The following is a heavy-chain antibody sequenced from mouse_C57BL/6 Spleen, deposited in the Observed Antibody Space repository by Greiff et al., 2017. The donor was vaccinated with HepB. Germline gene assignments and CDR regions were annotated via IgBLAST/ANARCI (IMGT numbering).Heavy chain of an antibody. D-gene: IGHD1-1*01. CDR1: GYTFTSYW. J-gene: IGHJ4*01. CDR3: ARPHCYGSSSYAMDY. CDR2: IDPSDSET. V-gene: IGHV1-52*01. Sequence: QVQLQQPGAELVRPGSSVKLSCKASGYTFTSYWMHWVKQRPIQGLEWIGNIDPSDSETHYNQKFKDKATLTVDKSSSTAYMQLSSLTSEDSAVYYCARPHCYGSSSYAMDYWGQGTSVTVSS.